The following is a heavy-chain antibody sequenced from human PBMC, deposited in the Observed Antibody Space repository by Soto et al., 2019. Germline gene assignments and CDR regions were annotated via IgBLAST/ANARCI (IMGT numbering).Heavy chain of an antibody. V-gene: IGHV4-34*01. CDR2: VNHSGST. J-gene: IGHJ5*02. D-gene: IGHD1-26*01. CDR3: AIHTTGSRNGPHT. Sequence: SETLSLTCAVYGGSFSGYYWSWIRQPPGKGLEWIGEVNHSGSTNYNPSLQSRVTISIDTSKNQYSLNVNSVTADDTAFYYCAIHTTGSRNGPHTWGQGTLVTVSS. CDR1: GGSFSGYY.